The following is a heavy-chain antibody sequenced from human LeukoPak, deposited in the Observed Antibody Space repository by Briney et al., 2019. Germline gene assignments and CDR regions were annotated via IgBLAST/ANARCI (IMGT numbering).Heavy chain of an antibody. D-gene: IGHD6-6*01. CDR3: ARDRGSSSPNFDY. CDR1: GFTFSSYA. Sequence: PGGSLRLSCSASGFTFSSYAMHWVRQAPGKGLEHVSAISSNGGSTYYADSVKGRFTISRDNSKNTLYLQMSSLRTEDTAVYYCARDRGSSSPNFDYWGQGTLVTVSS. J-gene: IGHJ4*02. V-gene: IGHV3-64D*06. CDR2: ISSNGGST.